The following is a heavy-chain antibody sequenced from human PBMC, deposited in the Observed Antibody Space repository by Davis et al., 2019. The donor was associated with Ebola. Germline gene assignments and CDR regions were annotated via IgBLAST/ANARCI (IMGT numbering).Heavy chain of an antibody. V-gene: IGHV1-2*06. J-gene: IGHJ6*04. Sequence: ASVKVSCKASGYTFTGYYMHWVRQAPGQGLEWMGRINPNSGGTNYAQKFQGRVTMTRDTSISTAYMELSRLRSDDTAVYYCAREGCSGGSCYFAYYYYGMDVWGKGTTVTVSS. D-gene: IGHD2-15*01. CDR2: INPNSGGT. CDR3: AREGCSGGSCYFAYYYYGMDV. CDR1: GYTFTGYY.